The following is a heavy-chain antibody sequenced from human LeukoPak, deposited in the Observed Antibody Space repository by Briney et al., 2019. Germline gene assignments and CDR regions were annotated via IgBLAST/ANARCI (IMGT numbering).Heavy chain of an antibody. CDR3: ARDLDYGGPYYYYMDV. Sequence: PGGSLRLSCAASGFTFSSYWMSWVRQAPGKGLEWVANIKQDGSEKYYVDSVKGRFTISRDNAKNSLYLQMNGLRAEDTAVYYCARDLDYGGPYYYYMDVWGKGTTVTVSS. CDR1: GFTFSSYW. D-gene: IGHD4-23*01. V-gene: IGHV3-7*01. J-gene: IGHJ6*03. CDR2: IKQDGSEK.